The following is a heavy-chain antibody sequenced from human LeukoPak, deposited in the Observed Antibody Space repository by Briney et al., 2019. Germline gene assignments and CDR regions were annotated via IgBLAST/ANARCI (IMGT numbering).Heavy chain of an antibody. Sequence: GGSLRLSCAASGFTFSSYSMNWVRQAPGKGLEWVSYISSSSSTIYYADSVKGRFTISRDNAKNSLYLQMNSLRAEDTAVYYCASRLGVGIVGATGTFGYWGQGTLVTVSS. CDR1: GFTFSSYS. CDR3: ASRLGVGIVGATGTFGY. CDR2: ISSSSSTI. V-gene: IGHV3-48*01. J-gene: IGHJ4*02. D-gene: IGHD1-26*01.